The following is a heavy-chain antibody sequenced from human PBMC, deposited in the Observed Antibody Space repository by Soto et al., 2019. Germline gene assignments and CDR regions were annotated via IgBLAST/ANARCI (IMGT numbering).Heavy chain of an antibody. D-gene: IGHD6-6*01. Sequence: GSLRLSCAASGFTFSSYAMHWVRQAPGKGLEWVAVISYDGSNKYYADSVKGRFTISRDNSKNTLYLQMNSLRAEDTAVYYCAREAAPNYYFDYWGQGTLVTVSS. J-gene: IGHJ4*02. CDR1: GFTFSSYA. CDR3: AREAAPNYYFDY. V-gene: IGHV3-30-3*01. CDR2: ISYDGSNK.